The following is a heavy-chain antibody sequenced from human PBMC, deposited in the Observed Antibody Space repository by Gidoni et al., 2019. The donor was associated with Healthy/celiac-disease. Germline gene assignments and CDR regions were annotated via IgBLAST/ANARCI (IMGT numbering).Heavy chain of an antibody. V-gene: IGHV1-69*01. CDR2: IIPIFGTA. CDR1: GGTFSSYA. D-gene: IGHD6-19*01. J-gene: IGHJ6*02. CDR3: ARDPGRTNSGWDYGMDV. Sequence: QVQLVQSGAEVKKPGSSVKVSCKASGGTFSSYAISWVRQAPGQGLEWRGGIIPIFGTANYAQKVQGRVTITADESTSTAYMELSSLRSEDTAVYYCARDPGRTNSGWDYGMDVWGQGTTVTVSS.